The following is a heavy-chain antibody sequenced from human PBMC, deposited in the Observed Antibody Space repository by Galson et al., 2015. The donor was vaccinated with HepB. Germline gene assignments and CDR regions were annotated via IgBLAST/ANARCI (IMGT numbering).Heavy chain of an antibody. CDR1: GFTFSSYS. D-gene: IGHD2-2*01. V-gene: IGHV3-48*04. CDR2: ISSSSSTI. J-gene: IGHJ4*02. Sequence: SLRLSCAASGFTFSSYSMNWVRQAPGKGLEWVSYISSSSSTIYYADSVKGRFTISRDNAKNSLYLQMNSLRAEDTAVYYCARGPTSNQLLWVYYFDYWGQGTLVTVSS. CDR3: ARGPTSNQLLWVYYFDY.